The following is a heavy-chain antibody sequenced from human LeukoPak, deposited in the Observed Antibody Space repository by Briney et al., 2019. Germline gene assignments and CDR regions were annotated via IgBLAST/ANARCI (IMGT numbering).Heavy chain of an antibody. CDR1: GFTFSSYA. Sequence: GGSLRLSCAASGFTFSSYAMTWVRQAPGKGLECVSHISGSGGSTYYADSVKGRFTISRDNSKNTLYLQMNSLRAEDTAVYYCAKDQKGSGWYLTSMDVWGKGTTVTVSS. D-gene: IGHD6-19*01. J-gene: IGHJ6*03. V-gene: IGHV3-23*01. CDR2: ISGSGGST. CDR3: AKDQKGSGWYLTSMDV.